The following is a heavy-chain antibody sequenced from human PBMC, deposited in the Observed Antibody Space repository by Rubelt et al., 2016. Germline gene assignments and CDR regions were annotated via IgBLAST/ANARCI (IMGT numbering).Heavy chain of an antibody. V-gene: IGHV3-23*04. J-gene: IGHJ4*02. Sequence: EVQLVESGGGLVQPGGSLRLSCAASGFTFSSYAMSWVRQAPGKGLEWVSAISGSGVSTYYANSGKGRFNISRDNSKDTLYLQMNSLRAEDTAVYYCAKDWDYVDYWGQGTLVTVSS. CDR3: AKDWDYVDY. D-gene: IGHD3-16*01. CDR1: GFTFSSYA. CDR2: ISGSGVST.